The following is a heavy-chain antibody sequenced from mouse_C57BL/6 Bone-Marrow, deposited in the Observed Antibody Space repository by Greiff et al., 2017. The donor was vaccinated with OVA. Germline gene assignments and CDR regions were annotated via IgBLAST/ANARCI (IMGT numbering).Heavy chain of an antibody. Sequence: VQLQQSGAELVKPGASVKLSCKASGYTFTSYWMHWVKQRPGKGLEWIGMIHPNSGSTNYNEKFNNKSTLTVDKSSSTAYMQLSSLTSEDSAVYYCARSRYYGSYWYFDVWGTGTTVTVSS. CDR3: ARSRYYGSYWYFDV. CDR1: GYTFTSYW. J-gene: IGHJ1*03. CDR2: IHPNSGST. D-gene: IGHD1-1*01. V-gene: IGHV1-64*01.